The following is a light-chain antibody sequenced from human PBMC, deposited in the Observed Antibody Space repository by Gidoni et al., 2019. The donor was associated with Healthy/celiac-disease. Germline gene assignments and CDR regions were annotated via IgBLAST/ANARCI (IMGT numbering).Light chain of an antibody. CDR1: VLAKNY. CDR3: YAAADNNLV. CDR2: KDS. Sequence: SYDLTQPSSVSVSPGQTARITGSGDVLAKNYARWFQQKPGQAPVLGIYKDSERHSGIPERFSGSSSGTTVTLTISGAQVEDEADYYGYAAADNNLVFGGGTKLTVL. J-gene: IGLJ2*01. V-gene: IGLV3-27*01.